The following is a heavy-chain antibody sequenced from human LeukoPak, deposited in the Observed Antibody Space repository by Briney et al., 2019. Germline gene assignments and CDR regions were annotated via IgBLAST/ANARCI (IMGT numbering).Heavy chain of an antibody. D-gene: IGHD3-3*01. CDR1: GFTFSSYW. CDR2: INSDGSTT. V-gene: IGHV3-74*01. Sequence: GGSLRLSCGASGFTFSSYWMHWVRQAPGKGLVWISRINSDGSTTSYADSVKGRFTISRDNAKNTLYLQMNSLRAEDTAVYYCARADDFWSGYYLFWGQGTTVTVSS. CDR3: ARADDFWSGYYLF. J-gene: IGHJ6*02.